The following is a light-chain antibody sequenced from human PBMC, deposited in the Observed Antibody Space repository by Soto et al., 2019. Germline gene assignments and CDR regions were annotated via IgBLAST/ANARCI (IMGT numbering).Light chain of an antibody. CDR1: QSVSNN. Sequence: IVMTQSPATLSGSPGEKATLSCRASQSVSNNLAWYQQKPGQARRLLRYFASTRATGIPARFSGSGSGTHFTLTISSPQSEDSGTYYCQHYNKWPLTFGGGTKVETK. CDR3: QHYNKWPLT. CDR2: FAS. J-gene: IGKJ4*01. V-gene: IGKV3-15*01.